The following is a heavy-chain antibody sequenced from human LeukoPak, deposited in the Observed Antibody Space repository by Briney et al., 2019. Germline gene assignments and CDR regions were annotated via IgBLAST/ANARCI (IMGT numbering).Heavy chain of an antibody. J-gene: IGHJ6*03. D-gene: IGHD2-15*01. Sequence: PGGSLIRSSAFSGFTFSIYAMSCVSQAPRNGLEWGSSISGSGNRTYYTDSVKCRFSISSDNSKNTLFMKINSLSAEHTALYYCAKNLYCAAGTCYPSPLGIDVWGKGTTVTVS. V-gene: IGHV3-23*01. CDR1: GFTFSIYA. CDR3: AKNLYCAAGTCYPSPLGIDV. CDR2: ISGSGNRT.